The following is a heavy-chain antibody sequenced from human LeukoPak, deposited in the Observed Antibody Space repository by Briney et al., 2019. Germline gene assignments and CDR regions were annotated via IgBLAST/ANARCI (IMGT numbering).Heavy chain of an antibody. J-gene: IGHJ4*02. Sequence: SETLSLTCAVYGGSFSGYYWSWIRQPPGKGLEWIGEINHSGSTNCNPSLKSRVTISVDTSKNQFSLKLSSVTAADTAVYYCARVPRGDSNAYKGVYWGQGTLVTVSS. D-gene: IGHD3-22*01. CDR2: INHSGST. V-gene: IGHV4-34*01. CDR3: ARVPRGDSNAYKGVY. CDR1: GGSFSGYY.